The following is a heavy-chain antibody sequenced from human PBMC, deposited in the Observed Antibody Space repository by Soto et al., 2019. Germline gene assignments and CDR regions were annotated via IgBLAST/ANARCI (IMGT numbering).Heavy chain of an antibody. Sequence: GGSLRLSCAASGFTFSTFAMHWVRQAPGKGLEWVAVISYDGSHKYYADSVKGRIIISRDNSKNTLYLQMKALRGEDTAVYYCARDRADGLRSFEWLCPDYWGQGTLVTVYS. V-gene: IGHV3-30-3*01. D-gene: IGHD3-9*01. CDR3: ARDRADGLRSFEWLCPDY. CDR1: GFTFSTFA. CDR2: ISYDGSHK. J-gene: IGHJ4*02.